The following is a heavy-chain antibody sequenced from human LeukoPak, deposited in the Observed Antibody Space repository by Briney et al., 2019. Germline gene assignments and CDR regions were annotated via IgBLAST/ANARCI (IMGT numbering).Heavy chain of an antibody. CDR1: GYSLSSGYY. D-gene: IGHD3-10*01. Sequence: SETLSLTCTVSGYSLSSGYYWGWIRQPPGKGLEWIETIHHIGSTYYNPSLKSRVTISVDTSKNQFSLRLTSVTAADTAVYYCASTYYSPPSWFDSWGQGTLVTVSS. V-gene: IGHV4-38-2*02. J-gene: IGHJ5*01. CDR3: ASTYYSPPSWFDS. CDR2: IHHIGST.